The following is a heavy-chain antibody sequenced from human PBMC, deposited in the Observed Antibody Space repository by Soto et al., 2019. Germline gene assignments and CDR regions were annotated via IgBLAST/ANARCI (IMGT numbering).Heavy chain of an antibody. CDR3: ARALKSSGWYYYFDY. J-gene: IGHJ4*02. CDR2: IYYSGST. D-gene: IGHD6-19*01. Sequence: TLSLACTVSGGSISNGGYYWSFIRQHPGKGLEWIGYIYYSGSTYYNPSLKSRVTISVDTSKNQFSLKLSSVTAADTAVYYCARALKSSGWYYYFDYWGQGTLVTVSS. CDR1: GGSISNGGYY. V-gene: IGHV4-31*03.